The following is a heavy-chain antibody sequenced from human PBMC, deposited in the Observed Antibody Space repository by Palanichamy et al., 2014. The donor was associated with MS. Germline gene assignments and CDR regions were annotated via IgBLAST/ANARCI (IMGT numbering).Heavy chain of an antibody. CDR2: ISFDGNSR. CDR1: GFTFSGYA. J-gene: IGHJ4*02. D-gene: IGHD1-26*01. V-gene: IGHV3-30-3*01. Sequence: QVHLVESGGGVVQPGRSLRLSCAASGFTFSGYAIHWVRQAPGKGLEWVADISFDGNSRYYTDSVKGRFTISRDNSKNTLYLQMNSLRPEDTAVYYRARDQGGSFDYWGQGTLVTVSS. CDR3: ARDQGGSFDY.